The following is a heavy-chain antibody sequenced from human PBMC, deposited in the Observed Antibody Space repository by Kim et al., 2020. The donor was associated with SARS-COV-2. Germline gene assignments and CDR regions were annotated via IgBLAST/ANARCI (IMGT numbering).Heavy chain of an antibody. J-gene: IGHJ4*02. CDR1: RGSISSGSYF. CDR3: ARNPGF. Sequence: SETLSLTCTVSRGSISSGSYFWSWIRQPAGKGLEWIGHIHTDGSTTYSPSLRSRATISVDTSKNQFSLKLSSVTAADMAIYYCARNPGFWGQGTLVTVSS. CDR2: IHTDGST. V-gene: IGHV4-61*09.